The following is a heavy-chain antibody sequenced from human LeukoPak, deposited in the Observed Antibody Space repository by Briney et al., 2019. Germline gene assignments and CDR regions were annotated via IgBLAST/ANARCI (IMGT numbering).Heavy chain of an antibody. Sequence: SQTLSLTCAISGDSVSSKSADWNWIRQSPSRGLEWLGRTFYRSKWYNDYAVSVKSRITINPDTSKNQFSQQLNSVTPEDAAVYYCARDIGTHIPFHCWRQGTLVTVSS. D-gene: IGHD2-2*02. J-gene: IGHJ4*02. CDR2: TFYRSKWYN. CDR3: ARDIGTHIPFHC. V-gene: IGHV6-1*01. CDR1: GDSVSSKSAD.